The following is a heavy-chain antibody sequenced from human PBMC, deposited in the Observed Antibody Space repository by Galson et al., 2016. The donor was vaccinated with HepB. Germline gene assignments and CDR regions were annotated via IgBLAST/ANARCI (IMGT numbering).Heavy chain of an antibody. D-gene: IGHD3-10*01. CDR2: IYPGDSDT. J-gene: IGHJ3*02. Sequence: QSGAEVKKPGESLKISCEGSGYSFTSYWIGWVRQVPGKGLEWMGTIYPGDSDTRYSPSSQGQVTISADKSISAAYLQWSSLKASDTAIYYCARRSSDAFDIWGQGTMVTVSS. V-gene: IGHV5-51*01. CDR1: GYSFTSYW. CDR3: ARRSSDAFDI.